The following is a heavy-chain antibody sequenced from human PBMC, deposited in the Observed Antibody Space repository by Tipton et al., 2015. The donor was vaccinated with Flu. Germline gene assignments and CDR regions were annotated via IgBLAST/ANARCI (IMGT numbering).Heavy chain of an antibody. V-gene: IGHV3-23*01. D-gene: IGHD3-22*01. CDR2: IPGSGDST. CDR1: GFPFSTYA. Sequence: SLRLSCAASGFPFSTYAMTWVRQAPGGGLEWISTIPGSGDSTYHADSVKGRFTISRDNSKNMVFLQMNNLRAEDTAVYYCAKWVRFYDSGGYYFLDCWGQGTLVTVSS. CDR3: AKWVRFYDSGGYYFLDC. J-gene: IGHJ4*02.